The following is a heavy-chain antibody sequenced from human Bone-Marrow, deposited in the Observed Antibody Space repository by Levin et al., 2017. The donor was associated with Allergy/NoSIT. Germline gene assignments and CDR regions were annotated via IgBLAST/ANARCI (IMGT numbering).Heavy chain of an antibody. CDR2: ISYDGREK. Sequence: GESLKISCAGYGFTLSSHAMHWVRQAPGRGLEWVAVISYDGREKYYGDSVKGRFTISKDKSKNTMYLQMNSLRPEETSVYFCARKGYGGDQGLDYWGQGSLVTVSS. V-gene: IGHV3-30*04. CDR1: GFTLSSHA. D-gene: IGHD4/OR15-4a*01. J-gene: IGHJ4*02. CDR3: ARKGYGGDQGLDY.